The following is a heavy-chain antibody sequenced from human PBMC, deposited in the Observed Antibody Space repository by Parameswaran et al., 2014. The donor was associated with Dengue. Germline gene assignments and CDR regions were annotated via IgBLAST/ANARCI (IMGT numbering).Heavy chain of an antibody. Sequence: RWIRQPPGKGLEWVGRIKSKTGGGTTDYAAPVKGRFTISRDDSKNTLYLQMNSLKTEDTAVYYCTTGTTVTTSPSEYGMDVWGQGTTVTVSS. CDR2: IKSKTGGGTT. V-gene: IGHV3-15*01. D-gene: IGHD4-17*01. CDR3: TTGTTVTTSPSEYGMDV. J-gene: IGHJ6*02.